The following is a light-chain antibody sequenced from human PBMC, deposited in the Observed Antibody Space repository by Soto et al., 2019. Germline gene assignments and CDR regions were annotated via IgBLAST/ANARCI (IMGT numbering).Light chain of an antibody. Sequence: QSALTQPASVSGSPGQSITISCTGTSSDVGGYNYVSWYQQHPGKAPKLMIYDVSNRPSGVSNRFSGPKSGNTASLTISGLQGEDEAYYYCSSYTSSSTLLVLGGGTKLPLL. CDR3: SSYTSSSTLLV. V-gene: IGLV2-14*01. CDR2: DVS. J-gene: IGLJ2*01. CDR1: SSDVGGYNY.